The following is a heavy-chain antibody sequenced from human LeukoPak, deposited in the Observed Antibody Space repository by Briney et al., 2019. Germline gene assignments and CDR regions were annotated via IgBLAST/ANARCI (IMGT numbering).Heavy chain of an antibody. J-gene: IGHJ4*02. D-gene: IGHD2-15*01. CDR2: ICDSGSDS. V-gene: IGHV3-23*01. CDR1: GFNFNYFA. Sequence: GGSLRLSCSASGFNFNYFAMSWIRQAPGKRLEWVSTICDSGSDSSYADSVRGRFAISRDNSKNMVYLQMHSLRVDDSAVYYCSRIKYGGSSGYHFDYWGQGTLVTVSS. CDR3: SRIKYGGSSGYHFDY.